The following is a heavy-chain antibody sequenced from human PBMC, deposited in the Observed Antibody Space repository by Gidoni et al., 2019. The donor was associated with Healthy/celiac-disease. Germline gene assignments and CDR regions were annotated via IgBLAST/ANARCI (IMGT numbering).Heavy chain of an antibody. V-gene: IGHV1-69*01. Sequence: QVQLVQSGAEVKKPGAAVKVSCKAAGGPLSSYAISRVRQAPGQGLAWVGGIIPIFGTANYAPKFQGRVTITADESTSTAYMELSSLRSEDTAVYYCARGAVAGTLGVDYWGQGTLVTVSS. CDR2: IIPIFGTA. D-gene: IGHD6-19*01. CDR3: ARGAVAGTLGVDY. CDR1: GGPLSSYA. J-gene: IGHJ4*02.